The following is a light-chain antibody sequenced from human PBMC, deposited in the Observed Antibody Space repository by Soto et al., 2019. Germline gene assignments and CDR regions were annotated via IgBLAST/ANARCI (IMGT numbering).Light chain of an antibody. V-gene: IGKV3-20*01. Sequence: EIVLTQSPGTLSLSAGERATLSCRASQTISSNYLAWYQQKPGQAPRLLIFGASYRATGIPDRFSGGGSGTDFTLTISRLEPEDFAVYYCQQYGRSPPEFTFGPGTKVDIK. CDR2: GAS. CDR1: QTISSNY. J-gene: IGKJ3*01. CDR3: QQYGRSPPEFT.